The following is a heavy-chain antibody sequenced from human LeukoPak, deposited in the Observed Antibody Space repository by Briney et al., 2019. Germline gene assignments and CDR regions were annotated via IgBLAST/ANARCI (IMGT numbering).Heavy chain of an antibody. CDR2: IYYSGST. Sequence: SETLSLTCTVSGGSISSYYWSWIRQPPGKGLEWIGYIYYSGSTNYNPSLKSRVTISVDTSKNQFSLKLSSVTAADTAVYYCARHKGSRSSWFDPWGQGTLVTVSS. D-gene: IGHD6-13*01. J-gene: IGHJ5*02. CDR3: ARHKGSRSSWFDP. V-gene: IGHV4-59*08. CDR1: GGSISSYY.